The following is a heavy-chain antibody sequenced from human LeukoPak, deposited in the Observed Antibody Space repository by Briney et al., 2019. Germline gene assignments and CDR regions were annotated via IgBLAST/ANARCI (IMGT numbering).Heavy chain of an antibody. CDR2: IYYSGST. D-gene: IGHD4-17*01. Sequence: PSETLSLTCAVYGGSFSGYYWSWIRQPPGKGLEWLGYIYYSGSTNYNPSLKGRVTISVDTSKNQFSLKLSSVTAADTAVYYCAREVGYGDYVDYWGQGTLVTVSS. CDR3: AREVGYGDYVDY. V-gene: IGHV4-59*01. CDR1: GGSFSGYY. J-gene: IGHJ4*02.